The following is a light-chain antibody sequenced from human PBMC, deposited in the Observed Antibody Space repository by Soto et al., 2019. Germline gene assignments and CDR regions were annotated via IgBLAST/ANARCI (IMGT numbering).Light chain of an antibody. CDR2: DAS. V-gene: IGKV3-11*01. CDR1: QSVSSY. Sequence: EIVLTQSPATLSLSPGERATLSCRASQSVSSYLAWYQQKPGQAPRLLIYDASNRATGIPARFSGSGSGTDFTLTTSSLEPEDFAVYYCKQRSNWPPWTFCQGTKVEIK. CDR3: KQRSNWPPWT. J-gene: IGKJ1*01.